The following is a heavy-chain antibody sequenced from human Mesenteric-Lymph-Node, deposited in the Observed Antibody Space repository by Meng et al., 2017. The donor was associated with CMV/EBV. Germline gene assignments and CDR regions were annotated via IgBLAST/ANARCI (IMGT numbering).Heavy chain of an antibody. V-gene: IGHV3-30*04. CDR2: ISYDATNQ. D-gene: IGHD3-3*01. Sequence: LRLSCAAPGFTFSSYAMHWVRQAPGKGLEWVAVISYDATNQHYAESVKGRFTISRDNSKSTLYLQMNSLRAEDTAAYYCARDPGVDFWGQGTLVTVSS. CDR1: GFTFSSYA. J-gene: IGHJ4*02. CDR3: ARDPGVDF.